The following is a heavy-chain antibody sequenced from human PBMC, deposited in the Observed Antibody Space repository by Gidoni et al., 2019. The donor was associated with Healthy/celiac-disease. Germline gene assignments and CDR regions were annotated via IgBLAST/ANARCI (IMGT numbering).Heavy chain of an antibody. V-gene: IGHV3-9*01. Sequence: EVQLVESGGGLVQPGRSLRLSCAASGFTFDDYAMHWVRQAPGKGLEWVSGISWNSSSIGYADSVKGRFTISRDNAKNSLYLQMNSLRAEDTALYYCAKEATGYCSSTSCSSDAFDIWGQGTMVTVSS. CDR1: GFTFDDYA. J-gene: IGHJ3*02. CDR2: ISWNSSSI. D-gene: IGHD2-2*01. CDR3: AKEATGYCSSTSCSSDAFDI.